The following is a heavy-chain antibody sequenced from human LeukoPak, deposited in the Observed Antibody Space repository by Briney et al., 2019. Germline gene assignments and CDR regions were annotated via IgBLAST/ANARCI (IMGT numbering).Heavy chain of an antibody. J-gene: IGHJ4*02. Sequence: GGSLRLSCAASGFTYSGYAMTWVRQAPGKGLEWVSSITGSGDYTYYIDSVKGRFTISRDNSKNILYLQMNSLRGEDTALYYCAKDGLYYDGSAHVYYFDYWGQGTLVAVSS. V-gene: IGHV3-23*01. CDR1: GFTYSGYA. CDR2: ITGSGDYT. CDR3: AKDGLYYDGSAHVYYFDY. D-gene: IGHD3-22*01.